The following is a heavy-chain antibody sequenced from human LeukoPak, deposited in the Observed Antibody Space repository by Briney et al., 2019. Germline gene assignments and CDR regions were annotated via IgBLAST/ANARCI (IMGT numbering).Heavy chain of an antibody. CDR2: IYSSGST. Sequence: SETLSHTCTVSGGSMNTYHWSWIRQPAGKALEWIGRIYSSGSTKYNPSLKSRVTISVDTSKNQFSLTLSSVTAADTAVYYCARVARCTSCFDVDYWGQGTLVTVSS. CDR3: ARVARCTSCFDVDY. V-gene: IGHV4-4*07. D-gene: IGHD2-2*01. J-gene: IGHJ4*02. CDR1: GGSMNTYH.